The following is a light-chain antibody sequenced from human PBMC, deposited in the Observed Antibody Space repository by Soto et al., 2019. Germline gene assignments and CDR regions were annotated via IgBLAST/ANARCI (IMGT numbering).Light chain of an antibody. Sequence: QSVLTQPPSVSGAPGQRVTISCTGSSSNIGAGYNVHWYQQLPGTAPKLLIYGNSNRPSGVPDRFSGSKSGTSASLAITGLRSEDEADYYCAAWDDSLSGAVFGGGTQLTVL. V-gene: IGLV1-40*01. CDR3: AAWDDSLSGAV. CDR2: GNS. CDR1: SSNIGAGYN. J-gene: IGLJ7*01.